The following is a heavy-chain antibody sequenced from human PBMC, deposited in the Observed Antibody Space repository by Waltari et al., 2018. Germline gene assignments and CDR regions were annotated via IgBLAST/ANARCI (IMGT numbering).Heavy chain of an antibody. D-gene: IGHD3-10*01. J-gene: IGHJ6*03. CDR2: ISYDGFQK. CDR1: GFTFSSYS. V-gene: IGHV3-30-3*01. CDR3: ARDRMKAGKYFYYYYMDV. Sequence: QVQLVESGGGVVQPGRSLRLSCAASGFTFSSYSVPWVRQAPGKGLEWVAVISYDGFQKSSADSVKGRFTISRDNSRNTLYLQMNSLRAEDTAIYFCARDRMKAGKYFYYYYMDVWGKGTTVTVSS.